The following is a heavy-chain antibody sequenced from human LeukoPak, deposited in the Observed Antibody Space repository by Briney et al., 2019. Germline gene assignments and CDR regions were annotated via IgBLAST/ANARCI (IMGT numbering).Heavy chain of an antibody. CDR2: IYYSGST. V-gene: IGHV4-31*03. CDR3: ARGTTVVTFDY. CDR1: GGSICSGGYY. J-gene: IGHJ4*02. Sequence: SQTLSLTCTVSGGSICSGGYYWSWIRQHPGKGLEWIGYIYYSGSTYYNPSLKSRVTISVDTSKNQFSLKLSSVTAADTAVYYCARGTTVVTFDYWGQGTLVTVSS. D-gene: IGHD4-23*01.